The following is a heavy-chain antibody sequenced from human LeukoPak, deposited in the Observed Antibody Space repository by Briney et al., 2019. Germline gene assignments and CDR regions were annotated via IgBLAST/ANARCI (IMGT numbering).Heavy chain of an antibody. D-gene: IGHD6-19*01. V-gene: IGHV3-7*01. CDR1: GFTFTTYW. CDR2: IKQDGSEK. CDR3: ARDRGRYSSGYY. Sequence: GESLRLSCAASGFTFTTYWMTWVRQAPGKGLEWVANIKQDGSEKYYVDSVKGRFTISRDNTKNSLYLQMNSLRAEDTAVYYCARDRGRYSSGYYWGQGTLVTVSS. J-gene: IGHJ4*02.